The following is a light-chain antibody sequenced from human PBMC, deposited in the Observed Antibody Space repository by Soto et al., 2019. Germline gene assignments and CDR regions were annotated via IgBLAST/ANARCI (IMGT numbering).Light chain of an antibody. CDR2: GNN. Sequence: QSVLTQPPSVSGAPGQRVTVSCTGSSSNIGAGYDVHWYQQLPGTAPKLLIYGNNNRPSGVPGRFSGSNSGTSASLAITALQGQDDADYYCQSYDSSPSGYVFGNGTKVTVL. V-gene: IGLV1-40*01. CDR3: QSYDSSPSGYV. CDR1: SSNIGAGYD. J-gene: IGLJ1*01.